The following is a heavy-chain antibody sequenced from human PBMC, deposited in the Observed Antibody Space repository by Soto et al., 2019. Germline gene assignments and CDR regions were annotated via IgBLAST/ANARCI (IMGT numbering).Heavy chain of an antibody. V-gene: IGHV4-59*01. CDR3: ARVITGTTPYPFAY. Sequence: SETLSLTCTVSGGSISSYYWSWIRQPPGKGLEWIGYIYYSGSTNYNPSLKSRVTISVDTSKNQFSLKLSSVTAADTAVYYCARVITGTTPYPFAYWGQGTLVTVSS. J-gene: IGHJ4*02. CDR2: IYYSGST. CDR1: GGSISSYY. D-gene: IGHD1-7*01.